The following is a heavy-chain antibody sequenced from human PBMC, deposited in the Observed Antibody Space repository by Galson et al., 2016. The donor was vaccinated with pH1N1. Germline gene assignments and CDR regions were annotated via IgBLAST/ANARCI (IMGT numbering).Heavy chain of an antibody. J-gene: IGHJ4*02. CDR2: IYSDGST. CDR3: ARDKRRYFDS. CDR1: AFSDRNNF. Sequence: SLRLSCASYAFSDRNNFMTWVRQPPGKALEWVSTIYSDGSTNYGDFVKGRFTVSRDISENTVFLQLNSLRVDDTAVYYCARDKRRYFDSWGQGTLVTVSP. V-gene: IGHV3-53*01.